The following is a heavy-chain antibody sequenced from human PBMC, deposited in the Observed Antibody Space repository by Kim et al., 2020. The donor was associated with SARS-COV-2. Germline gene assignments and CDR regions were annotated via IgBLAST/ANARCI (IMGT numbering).Heavy chain of an antibody. J-gene: IGHJ6*02. CDR2: IVGSGGST. CDR1: GFTFETYA. V-gene: IGHV3-23*01. D-gene: IGHD2-15*01. Sequence: GGSLRLSCGASGFTFETYAMTWVRQVAGKGLQWVSSIVGSGGSTFYADSVEGRFTISRDNFNKKMYLEMSSLRADDTATYYCAKAIYCCADCYSYGLDVWGQGTTVTGSS. CDR3: AKAIYCCADCYSYGLDV.